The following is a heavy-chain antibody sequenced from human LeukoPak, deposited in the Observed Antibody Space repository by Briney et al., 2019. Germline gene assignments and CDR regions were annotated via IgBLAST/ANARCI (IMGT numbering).Heavy chain of an antibody. CDR1: GLTFSSYA. CDR2: ISYDGSKK. J-gene: IGHJ4*02. CDR3: ARLSSGYYN. D-gene: IGHD3-22*01. V-gene: IGHV3-30*01. Sequence: GGSLRLSCAASGLTFSSYAMHWVRQAPGKGLEWVALISYDGSKKYYADSVKGRFTISRDNSKNTLYLQMNSLRAEDTAVYYCARLSSGYYNWGQGTPVTVSS.